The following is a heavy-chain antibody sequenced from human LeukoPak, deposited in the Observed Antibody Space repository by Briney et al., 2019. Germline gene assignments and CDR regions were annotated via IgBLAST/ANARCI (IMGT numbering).Heavy chain of an antibody. J-gene: IGHJ6*02. CDR2: TYYRSKWYN. Sequence: SQTLSLTCAISGDSVSTNSVAWNWIRQSPSRGLEWLGRTYYRSKWYNDYALSVKGQIIISPDTSKNQFSLQLNSVTPEDTAVYYCARDHSYGMDVWGQGTTVTVSS. V-gene: IGHV6-1*01. CDR1: GDSVSTNSVA. CDR3: ARDHSYGMDV.